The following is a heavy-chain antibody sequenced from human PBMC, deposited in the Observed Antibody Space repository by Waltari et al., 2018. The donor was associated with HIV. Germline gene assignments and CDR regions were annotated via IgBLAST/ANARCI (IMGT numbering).Heavy chain of an antibody. CDR3: AKDLLGGGGGDY. J-gene: IGHJ4*02. Sequence: EVQLLESGGGLVQPGGSLRLSCAASGFTFSNYATNWVRQAPGKGLEWVSAIGDRGVSTYYADSVKGRFTISRDNSKDTLYLQMNSLRAEDTAVYYCAKDLLGGGGGDYWGQGTLVTVSS. V-gene: IGHV3-23*01. CDR2: IGDRGVST. D-gene: IGHD2-15*01. CDR1: GFTFSNYA.